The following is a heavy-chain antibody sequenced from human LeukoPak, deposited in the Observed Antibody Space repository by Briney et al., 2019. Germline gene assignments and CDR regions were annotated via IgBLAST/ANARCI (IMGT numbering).Heavy chain of an antibody. CDR3: AKDSGSGIQLWFSNNWFDP. CDR1: GFTFSSYS. V-gene: IGHV3-21*01. D-gene: IGHD5-18*01. Sequence: GGSLRLSCAASGFTFSSYSMNWVRQAPGKGLEWVSSISSSSSYIYYADSVKGRFTISRDNAKNSLYLQMNSPRAEDTAVYYCAKDSGSGIQLWFSNNWFDPWGQGTLVTVSS. CDR2: ISSSSSYI. J-gene: IGHJ5*02.